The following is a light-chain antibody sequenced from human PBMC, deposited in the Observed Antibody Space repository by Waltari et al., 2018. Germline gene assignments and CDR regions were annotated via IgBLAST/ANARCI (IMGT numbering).Light chain of an antibody. J-gene: IGLJ1*01. CDR3: CSYAGRGTYV. V-gene: IGLV2-23*02. Sequence: QSALTQPASVSGTPGQSITISCTGTTSAVGHYDLVSWYQPHPGKAPKLLICEVIKRPSGVSSRFSGSKSGSTASLIISGLQPDDEADYYCCSYAGRGTYVFGSGTKVTVL. CDR1: TSAVGHYDL. CDR2: EVI.